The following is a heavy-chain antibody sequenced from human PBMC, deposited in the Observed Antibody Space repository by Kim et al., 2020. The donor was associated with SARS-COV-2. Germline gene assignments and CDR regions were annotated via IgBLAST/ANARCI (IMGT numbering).Heavy chain of an antibody. V-gene: IGHV3-30*07. CDR3: ARDGNDYGDYGAFDI. D-gene: IGHD4-17*01. Sequence: DSVKGPFPISRENSTNTLYLQLNSRRAEDTAVYYCARDGNDYGDYGAFDIWGQGTMVTVSS. J-gene: IGHJ3*02.